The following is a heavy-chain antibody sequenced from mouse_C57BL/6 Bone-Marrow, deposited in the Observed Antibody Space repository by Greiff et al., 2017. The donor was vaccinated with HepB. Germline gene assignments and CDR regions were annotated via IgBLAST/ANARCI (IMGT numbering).Heavy chain of an antibody. CDR2: IYPGDGDT. V-gene: IGHV1-82*01. CDR3: ASLYDYDSFAY. D-gene: IGHD2-4*01. J-gene: IGHJ3*01. Sequence: LQESGPELVKPGASVKISCKASGYAFSSSWMNWVKQRPGKGLEWIGRIYPGDGDTNYNGKFKGKATLTADKSSSTAYMQLSSLTSEDSAVYFCASLYDYDSFAYWGQGTLVTVSA. CDR1: GYAFSSSW.